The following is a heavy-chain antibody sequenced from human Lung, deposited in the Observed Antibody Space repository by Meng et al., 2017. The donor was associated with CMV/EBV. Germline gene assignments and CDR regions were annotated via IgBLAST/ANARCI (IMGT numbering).Heavy chain of an antibody. V-gene: IGHV6-1*01. J-gene: IGHJ4*02. D-gene: IGHD4-23*01. CDR1: GDIDSINSAG. CDR3: ARGINGGCGD. CDR2: TYYRSKWYH. Sequence: QVQRQQSGPGLVRPSQTLSLTCAISGDIDSINSAGWHCIRQSPSRGLEWLGRTYYRSKWYHEYAVSVKSRITISPDTPKNQFSLQLNSMTPEDTAVYYCARGINGGCGDWGQGTLVTVSS.